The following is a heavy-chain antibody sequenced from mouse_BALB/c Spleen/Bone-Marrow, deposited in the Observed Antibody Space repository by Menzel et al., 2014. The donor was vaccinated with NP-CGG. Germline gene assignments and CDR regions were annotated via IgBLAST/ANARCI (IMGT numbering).Heavy chain of an antibody. V-gene: IGHV1-69*02. D-gene: IGHD1-1*01. CDR1: GYIFTSYW. J-gene: IGHJ2*01. CDR3: TRGGSSPYYFDY. Sequence: VQLVESGAELVRPGASVKPSCRASGYIFTSYWINWVKQRPGQGLEWIGNIYPSDSYTNYNQKFKDKATLTVDKSSSTAYMQLSSPTSEDTAVYYCTRGGSSPYYFDYWGQGTTLTVSS. CDR2: IYPSDSYT.